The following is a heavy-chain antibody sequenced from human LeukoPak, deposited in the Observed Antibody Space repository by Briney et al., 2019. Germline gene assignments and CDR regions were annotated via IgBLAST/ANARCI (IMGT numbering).Heavy chain of an antibody. J-gene: IGHJ5*02. Sequence: SETLSLTCAVYGGSFSGYYWSWIRQPPGKGLEWIGEINHSGSTNYNPSLKSRVTISADTSKNQFSLKLSSVTAADTAVYYCARAIAVAGLGWFDPWGQGTLVTVSS. CDR2: INHSGST. CDR3: ARAIAVAGLGWFDP. CDR1: GGSFSGYY. V-gene: IGHV4-34*01. D-gene: IGHD6-19*01.